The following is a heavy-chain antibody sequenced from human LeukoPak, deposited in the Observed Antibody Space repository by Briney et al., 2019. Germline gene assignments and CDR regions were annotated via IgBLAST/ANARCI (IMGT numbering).Heavy chain of an antibody. V-gene: IGHV1-18*01. CDR1: GYTFTSYG. CDR3: ARERREVGHQLLYGYDY. CDR2: ISAYNGNT. Sequence: GASVKVSCKASGYTFTSYGISWVRQAPGQGLEWMGWISAYNGNTNYAQNLQGRVTMTTDTSTSTAYMELRSLRSDDTAVYYCARERREVGHQLLYGYDYWGQGTLVTVSS. J-gene: IGHJ4*02. D-gene: IGHD2-2*02.